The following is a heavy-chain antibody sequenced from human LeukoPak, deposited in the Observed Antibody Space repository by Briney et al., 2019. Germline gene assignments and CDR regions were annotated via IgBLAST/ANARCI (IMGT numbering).Heavy chain of an antibody. CDR2: ISGSGGST. Sequence: GGSLRLSCAASGFTFNTFTMNWVRQAPGKGLEWVSAISGSGGSTYYADSVKGRFTISRDNSKNTLYLQMNSLRAEDTAVYYCAKDQRIAAAGNQWLRAYYYYMDVWGKGTTVTVSS. J-gene: IGHJ6*03. D-gene: IGHD6-13*01. CDR3: AKDQRIAAAGNQWLRAYYYYMDV. V-gene: IGHV3-23*01. CDR1: GFTFNTFT.